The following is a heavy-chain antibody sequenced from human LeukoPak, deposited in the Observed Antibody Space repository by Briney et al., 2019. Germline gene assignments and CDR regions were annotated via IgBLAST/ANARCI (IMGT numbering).Heavy chain of an antibody. Sequence: GGSLRLSCAASGFTFRSNWMSWVRQAPGKGLEWVAKINQDGSQTKYIASVKCRFTISRDNAKNSLHLQMNSLRADDTAVYYCAKYNDSDFDFGGQGHLTTVSP. CDR2: INQDGSQT. V-gene: IGHV3-7*01. D-gene: IGHD1-1*01. CDR1: GFTFRSNW. CDR3: AKYNDSDFDF. J-gene: IGHJ4*02.